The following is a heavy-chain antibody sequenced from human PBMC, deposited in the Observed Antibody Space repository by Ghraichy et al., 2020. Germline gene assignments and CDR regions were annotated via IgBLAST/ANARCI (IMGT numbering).Heavy chain of an antibody. J-gene: IGHJ4*02. D-gene: IGHD6-19*01. Sequence: ASVKVSCKASGYTFTNYGITWVRQAPGQGLELLGWINTDNGNTNYAQQLQDRVTLTTDTSTTTAYMELRSLRSDDTAVYYCARELFGYSTGWAFDYWGQGTLVTVSS. CDR3: ARELFGYSTGWAFDY. CDR2: INTDNGNT. V-gene: IGHV1-18*01. CDR1: GYTFTNYG.